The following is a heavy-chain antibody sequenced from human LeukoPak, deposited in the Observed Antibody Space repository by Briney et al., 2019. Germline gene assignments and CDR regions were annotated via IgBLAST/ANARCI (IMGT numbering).Heavy chain of an antibody. Sequence: GGSLRLSCSASGFTFTNYNMHWVRQTPGKGLQWVSAILYDGSKKYYADSVKGRFSVYRDNSNNTLYLQMNSLKTEDTAVYSCANFDGDSQAFHIWGQGTMVTVSS. D-gene: IGHD3-9*01. J-gene: IGHJ3*02. CDR1: GFTFTNYN. V-gene: IGHV3-30*18. CDR3: ANFDGDSQAFHI. CDR2: ILYDGSKK.